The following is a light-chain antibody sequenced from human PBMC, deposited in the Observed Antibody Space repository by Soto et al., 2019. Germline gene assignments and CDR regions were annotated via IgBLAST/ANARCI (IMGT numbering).Light chain of an antibody. J-gene: IGKJ5*01. CDR2: WAS. CDR3: QQYYTTPIT. Sequence: DIVMTQSPDSLAVSLGESATINCKSSQSVLYSSNNKNYLAWYQQKPRQPPKLLIYWASTRESGVPDRFSGSGSGTDFTLTISSLQAEDVAVYYCQQYYTTPITFGQGTRLEIK. V-gene: IGKV4-1*01. CDR1: QSVLYSSNNKNY.